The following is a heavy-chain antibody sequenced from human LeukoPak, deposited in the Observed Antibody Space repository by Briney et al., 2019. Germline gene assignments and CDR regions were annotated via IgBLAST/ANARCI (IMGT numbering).Heavy chain of an antibody. CDR2: IYYSGST. D-gene: IGHD1-26*01. Sequence: PSETLSLTCTVSGGSISSSSYYWGWIRQPPGKGLEWIGSIYYSGSTYYNPSLKSRVTISVDTSKNQFSLKLSSVTAADTAGYYCARISGSYSVDYWGQGTLVTVSS. J-gene: IGHJ4*02. V-gene: IGHV4-39*01. CDR3: ARISGSYSVDY. CDR1: GGSISSSSYY.